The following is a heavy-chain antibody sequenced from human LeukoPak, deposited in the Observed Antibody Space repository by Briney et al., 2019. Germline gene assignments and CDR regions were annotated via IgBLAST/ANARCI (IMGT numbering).Heavy chain of an antibody. J-gene: IGHJ2*01. D-gene: IGHD1-1*01. CDR3: ARDRGGTTRHWYFDL. CDR2: INSDGSST. Sequence: GGSLRLSCAASGFTFSNAWMSWVRQAPGKGLVWVSRINSDGSSTSYADSVKGRFTISRDNAKNTLYLQMNSLRAEDTAVYYCARDRGGTTRHWYFDLWGRGTLVTVSS. CDR1: GFTFSNAW. V-gene: IGHV3-74*01.